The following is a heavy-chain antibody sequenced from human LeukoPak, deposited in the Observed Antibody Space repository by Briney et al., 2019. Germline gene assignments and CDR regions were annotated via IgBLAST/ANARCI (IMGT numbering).Heavy chain of an antibody. Sequence: GESLKISCKGSGYNFATYWIGWVRQKPGKGLEWMGIVYPGDSDVRYSPSFQGQVTISVDKSINTAYLQWTSLKASDTAKFYCARHQEGYTYGYDYWGQGTLVTLSS. CDR2: VYPGDSDV. D-gene: IGHD5-18*01. J-gene: IGHJ4*02. CDR3: ARHQEGYTYGYDY. V-gene: IGHV5-51*01. CDR1: GYNFATYW.